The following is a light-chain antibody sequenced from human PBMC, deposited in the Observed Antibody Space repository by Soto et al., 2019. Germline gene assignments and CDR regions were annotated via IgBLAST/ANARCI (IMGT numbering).Light chain of an antibody. CDR3: QQYNKWPLT. CDR1: QGVGSN. J-gene: IGKJ1*01. CDR2: GAS. V-gene: IGKV3-15*01. Sequence: EIVLTQSPGTLSLSPGERATLSCRASQGVGSNLAWYQQKPGQAPRLLVYGASTRASGVPARFSGSGSGTEFTLTISSLGSEDFAVYYCQQYNKWPLTFGQGTKVDIK.